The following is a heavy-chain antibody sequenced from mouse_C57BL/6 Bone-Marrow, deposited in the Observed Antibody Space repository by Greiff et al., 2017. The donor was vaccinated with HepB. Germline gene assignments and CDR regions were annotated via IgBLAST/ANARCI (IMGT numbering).Heavy chain of an antibody. J-gene: IGHJ4*01. CDR2: IYPSDSET. CDR3: ARVYAMDY. CDR1: GYTFTSYW. V-gene: IGHV1-61*01. Sequence: LQPGAELVRPGSSVKLSCKASGYTFTSYWMDWVKQRPGQGLEWIGNIYPSDSETHYNQKFKDKATLTVDKSSSTAYMQLSSLTSEDSAVYYCARVYAMDYWGQGTSVTVSS.